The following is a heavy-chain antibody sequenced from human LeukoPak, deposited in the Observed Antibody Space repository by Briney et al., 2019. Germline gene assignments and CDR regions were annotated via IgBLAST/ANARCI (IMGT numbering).Heavy chain of an antibody. CDR3: AREFLDAFDI. V-gene: IGHV3-48*03. J-gene: IGHJ3*02. CDR2: IIGTGSTK. Sequence: QSGGSLRVSCAASGITLSSYEMNGVRQAPGKGLEWVSYIIGTGSTKYYADSVKGRFTISRDNAKNSVYLQMNSLRAEDTAVYYCAREFLDAFDIWGQGTMVTVSS. CDR1: GITLSSYE.